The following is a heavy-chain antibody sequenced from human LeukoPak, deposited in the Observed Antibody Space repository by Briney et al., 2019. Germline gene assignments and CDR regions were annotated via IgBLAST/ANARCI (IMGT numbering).Heavy chain of an antibody. J-gene: IGHJ4*02. CDR3: ARQSGAAIPFVY. CDR1: GFTFSGSA. CDR2: IKSKGNSHAT. V-gene: IGHV3-73*01. D-gene: IGHD2-2*02. Sequence: PGGSLRLSCEASGFTFSGSAMHWVRQASGKGLEWLGHIKSKGNSHATAYAASLKGRFTISRDDSKNTAYLQSNNLETEDTAVFYCARQSGAAIPFVYWGQGTLVPVSS.